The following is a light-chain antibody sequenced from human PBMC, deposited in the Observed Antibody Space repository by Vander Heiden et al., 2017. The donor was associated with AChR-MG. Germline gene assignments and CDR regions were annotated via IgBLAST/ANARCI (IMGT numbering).Light chain of an antibody. J-gene: IGKJ4*01. CDR1: QDIHKY. V-gene: IGKV1-39*01. Sequence: DIQLTQSPTSLSASVGDRVSITCRANQDIHKYVNWYHQIPGEAPKLLIYASSNLQFEVPSRFTGSGSGTEFTLTISSLQSEDFGTYYCQQNFIVPISFGGGTKVEI. CDR3: QQNFIVPIS. CDR2: ASS.